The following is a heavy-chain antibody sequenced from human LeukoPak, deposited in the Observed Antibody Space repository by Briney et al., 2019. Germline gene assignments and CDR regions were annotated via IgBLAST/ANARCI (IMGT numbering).Heavy chain of an antibody. CDR3: ASGPTAMVTSDAFDI. D-gene: IGHD5-18*01. V-gene: IGHV3-21*01. CDR2: ISSSSSYI. J-gene: IGHJ3*02. Sequence: GGSLRLSCAASGFTFSSYSMNWVRHAPGKGRGWVASISSSSSYIYYADSVKGRFTISRDNAKTSLYLQMNSLRAEDTAVYYCASGPTAMVTSDAFDIWGQGTMVTVSS. CDR1: GFTFSSYS.